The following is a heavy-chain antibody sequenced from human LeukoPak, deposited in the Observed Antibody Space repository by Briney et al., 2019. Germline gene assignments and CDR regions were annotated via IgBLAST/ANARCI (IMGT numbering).Heavy chain of an antibody. J-gene: IGHJ4*02. Sequence: GGSLRLSCAASGFTFSSYAMSWVRQAPGKGLEWVSAISGSGGSTYYAASVKGRFTISRDNSKNTLYLQMNSLRAEDTAVYYCATTRNVDIVDFDYWGQGTLVTVSS. CDR3: ATTRNVDIVDFDY. CDR1: GFTFSSYA. V-gene: IGHV3-23*01. D-gene: IGHD5-12*01. CDR2: ISGSGGST.